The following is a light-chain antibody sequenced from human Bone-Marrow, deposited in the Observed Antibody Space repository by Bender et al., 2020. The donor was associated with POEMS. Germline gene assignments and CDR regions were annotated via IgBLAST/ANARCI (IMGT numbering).Light chain of an antibody. CDR1: SSDVGAYNY. Sequence: QSALTQPASVSGSPGESITISCAGSSSDVGAYNYVSWYQQHPGEAPRLMIYDVSNRPSGVSDRFSGSKSGNTASLTISGLQAEDEADYYCSSYTAGSKVFGTGTKVTVV. J-gene: IGLJ1*01. CDR2: DVS. V-gene: IGLV2-14*03. CDR3: SSYTAGSKV.